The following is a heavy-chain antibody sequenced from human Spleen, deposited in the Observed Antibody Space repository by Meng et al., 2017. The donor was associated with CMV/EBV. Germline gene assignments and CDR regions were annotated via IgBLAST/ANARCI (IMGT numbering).Heavy chain of an antibody. D-gene: IGHD1-1*01. Sequence: GESLKISCAVPGFTFNSFGLNWVRLAPGKGLEWVSSISSGSTYMYYADSVKGRFTISRDNAKNSLYLQMNSLRAEDTAVYYCARNPGVGWNDVRDYWGQGTLVTVSS. V-gene: IGHV3-21*01. CDR2: ISSGSTYM. J-gene: IGHJ4*02. CDR1: GFTFNSFG. CDR3: ARNPGVGWNDVRDY.